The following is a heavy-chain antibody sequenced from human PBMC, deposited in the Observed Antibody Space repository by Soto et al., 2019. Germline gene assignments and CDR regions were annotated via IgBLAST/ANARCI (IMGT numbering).Heavy chain of an antibody. CDR3: ASSSYYYDSSGFFDY. CDR2: IYYNGST. D-gene: IGHD3-22*01. CDR1: GGSVSSGSYY. J-gene: IGHJ4*02. V-gene: IGHV4-61*01. Sequence: SETLSLTCTVSGGSVSSGSYYWSWIRQPPGKGLEWIGYIYYNGSTNYNPSLKSRVTISVDTSKNQFSLKLSSVTAADTAVYYCASSSYYYDSSGFFDYWGQGTLVTVSS.